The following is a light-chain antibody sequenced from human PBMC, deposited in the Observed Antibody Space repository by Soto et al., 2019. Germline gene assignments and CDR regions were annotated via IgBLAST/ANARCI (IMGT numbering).Light chain of an antibody. CDR3: QEYNNWHPVT. J-gene: IGKJ4*01. CDR2: GAS. CDR1: QSVSNK. V-gene: IGKV3-15*01. Sequence: EIVMTQSPATLSVSPLERATLSFMASQSVSNKLAWYQQKPGQAPRLLIYGASTRATGIPARFSGSGPGTEFSLTISSLQSEHFAVYYCQEYNNWHPVTFGGGTKVDIK.